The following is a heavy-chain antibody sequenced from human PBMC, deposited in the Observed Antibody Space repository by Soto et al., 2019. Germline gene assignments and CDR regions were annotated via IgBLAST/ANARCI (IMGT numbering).Heavy chain of an antibody. D-gene: IGHD2-2*01. Sequence: QVQLQESGPGLVKPSETLSLTCTVSGGSISSYYWSWIRQPPGKGLEWIGYIYYSGSTNYNPSLKRRVTISVDTSKNQCSLKLSSVTAADTAVYYCARHGGIVVVPAAMPAQNWFDPWGQGTLVTVSS. V-gene: IGHV4-59*08. CDR1: GGSISSYY. CDR2: IYYSGST. J-gene: IGHJ5*02. CDR3: ARHGGIVVVPAAMPAQNWFDP.